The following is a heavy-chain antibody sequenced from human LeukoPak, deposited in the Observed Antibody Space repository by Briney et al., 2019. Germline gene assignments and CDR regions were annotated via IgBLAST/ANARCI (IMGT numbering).Heavy chain of an antibody. D-gene: IGHD3-3*01. CDR3: ARDIHSPTYYDFWSGYYSYAFDI. CDR1: GFTFSGYW. Sequence: GGSLRLSCAASGFTFSGYWMSWVRQAPGKGLEWVANIRQDGSEKYYVDSVKGRFTISRDNAKNSLYLQMNSLRAEDTAVYYCARDIHSPTYYDFWSGYYSYAFDIWGQGTMVTVSS. J-gene: IGHJ3*02. V-gene: IGHV3-7*03. CDR2: IRQDGSEK.